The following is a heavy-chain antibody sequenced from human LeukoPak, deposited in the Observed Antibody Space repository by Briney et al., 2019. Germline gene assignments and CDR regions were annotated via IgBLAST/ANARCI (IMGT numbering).Heavy chain of an antibody. CDR1: GFTFSSYA. D-gene: IGHD3-9*01. Sequence: GGSLRLSCAASGFTFSSYAMSWVRQAPGKGLEWVSAISGSGGSTYYADSVKGRLTISRDNSKNTLYLQMNSLRAEDTAVYYCAKDLLRYFDWLGGGWGQGTLVTVSS. CDR3: AKDLLRYFDWLGGG. J-gene: IGHJ4*02. V-gene: IGHV3-23*01. CDR2: ISGSGGST.